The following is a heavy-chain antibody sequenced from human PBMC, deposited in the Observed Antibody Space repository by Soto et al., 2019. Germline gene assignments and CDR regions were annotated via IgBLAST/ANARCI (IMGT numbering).Heavy chain of an antibody. CDR2: VYYSGSSST. Sequence: SETLSLTCTVSGGSIISSSYYWGWIRQPPGKGLEWIGSVYYSGSSSTYYNPSLKSRITLSVDTSKNQFSLKLSSVTAADTAAYLGEKIAAAGTQYINWGQGPLVPVSP. D-gene: IGHD6-13*01. CDR3: EKIAAAGTQYIN. V-gene: IGHV4-39*01. CDR1: GGSIISSSYY. J-gene: IGHJ4*02.